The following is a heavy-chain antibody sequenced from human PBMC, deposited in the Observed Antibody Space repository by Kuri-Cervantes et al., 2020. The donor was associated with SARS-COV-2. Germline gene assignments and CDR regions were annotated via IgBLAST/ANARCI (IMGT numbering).Heavy chain of an antibody. J-gene: IGHJ4*02. V-gene: IGHV1-2*02. CDR2: INPNSGGT. D-gene: IGHD6-6*01. Sequence: ASMKVSCKASGYTFTGYYMHWVRQAPGQGLEWMGWINPNSGGTNYAQKFQGRVTMTRDTSISTAYMELSSLRSEDTAVYYCARVKDSSSSYFDYWGQGTLVTVSS. CDR1: GYTFTGYY. CDR3: ARVKDSSSSYFDY.